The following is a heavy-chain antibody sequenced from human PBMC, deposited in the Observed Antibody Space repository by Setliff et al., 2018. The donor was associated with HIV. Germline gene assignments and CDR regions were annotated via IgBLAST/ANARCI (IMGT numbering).Heavy chain of an antibody. CDR2: ITYSGSA. CDR3: ARPHSGRGGGAWFDP. Sequence: SETLSLTCTVSGESISGSSYSWGWIRQPPGKGPEWIGSITYSGSARYNPSLKSRVAISVDMSKNQFSLRVTSLTAADTAVYRCARPHSGRGGGAWFDPWGQGIQVTVSS. CDR1: GESISGSSYS. V-gene: IGHV4-39*01. D-gene: IGHD6-19*01. J-gene: IGHJ5*02.